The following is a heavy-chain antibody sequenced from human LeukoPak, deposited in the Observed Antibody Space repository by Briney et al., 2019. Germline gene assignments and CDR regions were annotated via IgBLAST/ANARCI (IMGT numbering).Heavy chain of an antibody. V-gene: IGHV4-4*07. CDR1: GGSICGYY. Sequence: PSETLSLTCSFSGGSICGYYLSWIRQAAGKGLEWIGRIDDSGSTKCNPSLKSRVTMSVDTSMSQISLKLTSVTAADTAVYFCPRDGGPNSNSWGYFDLWGRGTLVTVSS. D-gene: IGHD6-13*01. CDR2: IDDSGST. J-gene: IGHJ2*01. CDR3: PRDGGPNSNSWGYFDL.